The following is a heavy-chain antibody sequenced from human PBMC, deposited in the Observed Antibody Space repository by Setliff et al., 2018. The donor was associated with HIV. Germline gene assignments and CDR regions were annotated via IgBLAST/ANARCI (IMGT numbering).Heavy chain of an antibody. V-gene: IGHV1-3*01. CDR2: INAGNGNT. J-gene: IGHJ4*02. CDR1: GYSFTSYT. D-gene: IGHD1-1*01. CDR3: ATGLSSTDPSSNS. Sequence: ASVKVSCKASGYSFTSYTIHWVRQAPGQRLEWMGWINAGNGNTKYSQKSRGRVTFTRDTSASTAYMELSGLGFDDTAVYYCATGLSSTDPSSNSWGQGTPVTVSS.